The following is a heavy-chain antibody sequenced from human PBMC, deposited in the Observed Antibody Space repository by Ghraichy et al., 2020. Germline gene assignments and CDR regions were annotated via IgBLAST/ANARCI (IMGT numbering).Heavy chain of an antibody. D-gene: IGHD5-12*01. J-gene: IGHJ4*02. CDR3: ASGVATHRIAY. CDR1: GGSISSYD. V-gene: IGHV4-4*07. Sequence: SETLSLTCTVSGGSISSYDCNWIRQPAGTGLELIGRIYTFGSTNYNPSLKSRVTMSVDTSKNQFSLKLSSVTAADTAVYYCASGVATHRIAYWGQGTLVTVSS. CDR2: IYTFGST.